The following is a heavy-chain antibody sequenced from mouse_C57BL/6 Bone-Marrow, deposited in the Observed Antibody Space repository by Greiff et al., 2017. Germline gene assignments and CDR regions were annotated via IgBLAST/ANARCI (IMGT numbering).Heavy chain of an antibody. CDR3: ARRPGYGPYFDY. Sequence: EVKLVESGGGLVKPGGSLKLSCAASGFTFSDYGMHWVRQAPEKGLEWVAYISSGSSTIYYADTVKGRFTISRDNAKNPLFLQMTSLRSEYTAMYYCARRPGYGPYFDYWGQGTTRTVSS. D-gene: IGHD2-14*01. CDR1: GFTFSDYG. V-gene: IGHV5-17*01. J-gene: IGHJ2*01. CDR2: ISSGSSTI.